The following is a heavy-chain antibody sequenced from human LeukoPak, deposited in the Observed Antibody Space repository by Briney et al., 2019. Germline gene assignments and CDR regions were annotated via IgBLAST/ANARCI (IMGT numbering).Heavy chain of an antibody. CDR1: GFTFSNTW. D-gene: IGHD3-10*01. CDR2: IKSKTDGGTT. Sequence: GGSLRLSCAASGFTFSNTWMIWVRQAPGKGLEWVGRIKSKTDGGTTDYAAPVKGRFTISRDDSKNTLYLEMNSLKTEDTAVYYCTFRGDSGSLYFDYWGQGTLVTVSS. J-gene: IGHJ4*02. CDR3: TFRGDSGSLYFDY. V-gene: IGHV3-15*05.